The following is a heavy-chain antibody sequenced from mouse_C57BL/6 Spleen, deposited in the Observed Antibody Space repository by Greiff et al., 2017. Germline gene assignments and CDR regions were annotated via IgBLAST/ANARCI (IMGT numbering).Heavy chain of an antibody. CDR1: GYTFTDYE. J-gene: IGHJ2*01. Sequence: VQLQQSGAELVRPGASVTLSCKASGYTFTDYEMHWVKQTPVHGLEWIGAIDPETGGTAYNQKFKGKAILTADKSSSTAYMELRSLTSEDSAVYYCTRRGAYYSLYFDYWGQGTTLTVSS. D-gene: IGHD2-12*01. CDR3: TRRGAYYSLYFDY. V-gene: IGHV1-15*01. CDR2: IDPETGGT.